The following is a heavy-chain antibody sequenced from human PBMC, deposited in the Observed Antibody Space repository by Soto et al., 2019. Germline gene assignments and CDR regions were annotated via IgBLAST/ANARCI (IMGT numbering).Heavy chain of an antibody. CDR3: ARDKFGELFG. Sequence: QVQLQESGPGLVKPSETLSLTCTVSGGSISSYYWSWIRQPPGKGLEWIGYIYYSGCTNYNPSLKSRVTISVDTSKNPFSQKLSSVTAADTAVYYCARDKFGELFGWGQGTLVNVSS. V-gene: IGHV4-59*01. CDR1: GGSISSYY. CDR2: IYYSGCT. J-gene: IGHJ4*02. D-gene: IGHD3-10*01.